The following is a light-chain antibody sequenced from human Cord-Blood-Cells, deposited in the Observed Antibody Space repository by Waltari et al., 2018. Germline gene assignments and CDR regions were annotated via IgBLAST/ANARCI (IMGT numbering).Light chain of an antibody. CDR1: QSISSY. Sequence: DIQMTQSPSSLSASVGDRVTITCRARQSISSYLNWYQQKPGKAPKLLIYASSSLQRGVXXRFSGSGSGTDFTLTISSLQPEEFATYYCQQSYSTPITFGHGTRLEIK. CDR2: ASS. CDR3: QQSYSTPIT. V-gene: IGKV1-39*01. J-gene: IGKJ5*01.